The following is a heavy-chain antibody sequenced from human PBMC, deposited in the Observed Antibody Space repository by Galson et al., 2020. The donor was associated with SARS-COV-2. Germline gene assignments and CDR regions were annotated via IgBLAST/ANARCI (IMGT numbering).Heavy chain of an antibody. CDR1: GFTFTTYA. Sequence: ASVKVSCKASGFTFTTYAMNWVRQAPGRGLEWMGWINTHTGNPAYAQGFTGRFVFSLDTSVSTAYLQISSLKAEDTAVYYCARVRYYYGMDVWGQGTTVSVS. CDR3: ARVRYYYGMDV. D-gene: IGHD4-17*01. V-gene: IGHV7-4-1*02. CDR2: INTHTGNP. J-gene: IGHJ6*02.